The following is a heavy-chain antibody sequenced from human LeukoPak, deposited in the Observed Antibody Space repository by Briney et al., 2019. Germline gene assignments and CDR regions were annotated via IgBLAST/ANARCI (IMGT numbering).Heavy chain of an antibody. V-gene: IGHV3-15*05. CDR1: GFSFSNAW. CDR3: TPGVQSWLNY. J-gene: IGHJ4*02. Sequence: GGSLRLSCATSGFSFSNAWMTWVRQAPGKGLEWVGRIKSKSDGGTTDYAAPVKGRFTISRDDSKNTMYLQMNSLKTGDTAVYYCTPGVQSWLNYWGQGTLVTVSS. D-gene: IGHD3-22*01. CDR2: IKSKSDGGTT.